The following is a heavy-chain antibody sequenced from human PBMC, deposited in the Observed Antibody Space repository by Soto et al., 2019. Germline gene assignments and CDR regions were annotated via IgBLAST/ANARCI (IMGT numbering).Heavy chain of an antibody. J-gene: IGHJ6*02. CDR2: ISYDGSNK. CDR3: AKELGNDYGVTYYYYGMDV. D-gene: IGHD4-17*01. Sequence: GGSLRLSCAASGFTFSSYGMHWVRQAPGKGLEWVAVISYDGSNKNYADSVKGRFTLTRGISNNRLYLQMNSLMAEDTAVYYCAKELGNDYGVTYYYYGMDVWGQGTTVTVSS. CDR1: GFTFSSYG. V-gene: IGHV3-30*18.